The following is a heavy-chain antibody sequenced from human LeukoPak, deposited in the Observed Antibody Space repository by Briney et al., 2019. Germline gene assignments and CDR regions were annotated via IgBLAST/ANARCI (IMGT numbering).Heavy chain of an antibody. CDR3: ARDQPYYDILTGYYLYYFDY. CDR1: GGSISSSNW. Sequence: SETLSLTCAVSGGSISSSNWWSWVRQPPGKGLEWIGEIYHSGSTNYNPSLKSRVTISVDKSKNQFSPKLSSVTAADTAVYYCARDQPYYDILTGYYLYYFDYWGQGTLVTVSS. V-gene: IGHV4-4*02. D-gene: IGHD3-9*01. J-gene: IGHJ4*02. CDR2: IYHSGST.